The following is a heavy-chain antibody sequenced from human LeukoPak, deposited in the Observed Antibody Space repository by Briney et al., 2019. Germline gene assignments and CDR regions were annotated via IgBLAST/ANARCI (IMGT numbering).Heavy chain of an antibody. D-gene: IGHD5-18*01. Sequence: GGSLRLSCAASGFTFSSYSMNWVRQAPGKGLEWVSSISSSSSYIYYADSVKGRFTISRDNAKNSPYLQMNSLRAEDTAVYYCARTLGGYSYGYVGYYFDYWDQGTLVTVSS. CDR3: ARTLGGYSYGYVGYYFDY. CDR2: ISSSSSYI. J-gene: IGHJ4*02. CDR1: GFTFSSYS. V-gene: IGHV3-21*01.